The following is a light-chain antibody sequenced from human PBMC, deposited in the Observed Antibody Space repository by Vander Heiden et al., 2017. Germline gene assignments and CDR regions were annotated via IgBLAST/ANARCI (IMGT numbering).Light chain of an antibody. CDR1: ALPKQY. V-gene: IGLV3-25*03. Sequence: SYELTQPPSVSVSPGQTARITCSGDALPKQYAYWYQQKPGQAPVLVIYKDSERPSGIPERFSGSSSGTTVTLTISGVQAEDEADYYCQSADSSGTYPGKVVFGGGTKLTVL. J-gene: IGLJ2*01. CDR3: QSADSSGTYPGKVV. CDR2: KDS.